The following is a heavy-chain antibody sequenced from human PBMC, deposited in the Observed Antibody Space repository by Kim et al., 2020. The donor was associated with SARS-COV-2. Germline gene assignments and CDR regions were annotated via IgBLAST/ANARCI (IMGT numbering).Heavy chain of an antibody. V-gene: IGHV3-74*01. CDR2: IRSDGTTT. CDR1: GITITGHW. CDR3: AVSDWFDP. J-gene: IGHJ5*02. D-gene: IGHD2-8*01. Sequence: GGSLRLSCAASGITITGHWMHWVRQPPGKGLVWVARIRSDGTTTTYADSVKGRFTISRDNTKNTLYLQMNSLKAEDTAVYYCAVSDWFDPWGQRALVTVSP.